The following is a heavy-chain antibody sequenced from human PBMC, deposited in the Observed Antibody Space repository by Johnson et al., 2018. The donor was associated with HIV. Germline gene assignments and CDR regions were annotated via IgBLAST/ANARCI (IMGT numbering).Heavy chain of an antibody. CDR2: IRSDGSDK. J-gene: IGHJ3*02. D-gene: IGHD5-24*01. CDR3: TIWRWGWAGQEALDI. V-gene: IGHV3-30*02. CDR1: GFTFSIYD. Sequence: VQLVDSGGGVVQPGGSLRLSCAASGFTFSIYDIQWVRQAPGKGLEWVAYIRSDGSDKKYVDSVKGRFTISRDNSKNSVYLQMNSLRDEDTSVYSCTIWRWGWAGQEALDIWGQGTMVTVSS.